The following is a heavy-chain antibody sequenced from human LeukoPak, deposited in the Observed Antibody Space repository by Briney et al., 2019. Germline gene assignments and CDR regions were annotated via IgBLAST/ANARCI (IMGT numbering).Heavy chain of an antibody. CDR3: ARDRGYCSSTSCYYYYYYMDV. V-gene: IGHV3-20*04. J-gene: IGHJ6*03. CDR2: INWNGGSP. CDR1: GFTFDDYG. Sequence: GGSLRLSCAASGFTFDDYGMRWVRQAPGKGLEWVSGINWNGGSPGYADSVKGRFTISRDNAKNSLYLQMNSLRAEDTALYYCARDRGYCSSTSCYYYYYYMDVWGKGTTVTVSS. D-gene: IGHD2-2*01.